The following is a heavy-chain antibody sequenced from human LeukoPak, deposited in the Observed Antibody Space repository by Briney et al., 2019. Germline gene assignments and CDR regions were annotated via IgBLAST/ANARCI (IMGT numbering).Heavy chain of an antibody. CDR1: GFTFSSYA. CDR3: ARDVNGIRSGGSSWNNWFDP. CDR2: ISYDGSNK. Sequence: GRSLRLSCAASGFTFSSYAMHWVRQAPGKGLEWVAVISYDGSNKYYADSVKGRFTISRDSFKNTLYLQMNSLRAEDTAVYYCARDVNGIRSGGSSWNNWFDPWGQGTLVTVSS. D-gene: IGHD6-13*01. J-gene: IGHJ5*02. V-gene: IGHV3-30*14.